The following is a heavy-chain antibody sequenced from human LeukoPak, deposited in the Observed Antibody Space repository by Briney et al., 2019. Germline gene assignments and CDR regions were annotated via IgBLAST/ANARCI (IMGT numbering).Heavy chain of an antibody. CDR2: MNPNSGNT. CDR3: ASSPIGRFLEWFPRDV. V-gene: IGHV1-8*02. CDR1: GGTFISYA. Sequence: GASVKVSCKASGGTFISYAISWVRQAPGQGREWMGWMNPNSGNTGYAQKFQGRVTMTRNTSISTAYMELSSLRSEDTAVYYCASSPIGRFLEWFPRDVWGKGTTVTVSS. D-gene: IGHD3-3*01. J-gene: IGHJ6*04.